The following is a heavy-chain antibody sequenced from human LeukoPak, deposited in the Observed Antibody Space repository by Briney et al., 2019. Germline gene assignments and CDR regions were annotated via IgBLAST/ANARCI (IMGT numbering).Heavy chain of an antibody. CDR2: INHSGST. V-gene: IGHV4-34*01. CDR3: ARFERVTYGSGTYVFYYFDY. J-gene: IGHJ4*02. D-gene: IGHD3-10*01. CDR1: YX. Sequence: YXXXXIRQPPGKGLEWIGEINHSGSTKYNPSLKSRVTISVDTSKNQFSLKLSSVTAADTAVYYCARFERVTYGSGTYVFYYFDYWGQGTLVT.